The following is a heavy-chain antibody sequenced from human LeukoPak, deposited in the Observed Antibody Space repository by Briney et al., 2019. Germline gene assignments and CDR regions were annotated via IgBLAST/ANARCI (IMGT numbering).Heavy chain of an antibody. CDR1: GFTFSSYD. CDR2: IGTAGDT. D-gene: IGHD3-22*01. J-gene: IGHJ4*02. Sequence: PGGSLRLSCAASGFTFSSYDMHWVRQATGKGLEWVSAIGTAGDTYYPGSVKGRFTISRENAKNSLYLQMNSLRAGDTAVYYCARGYYDSSGYPFDYWGQGTLVTASS. V-gene: IGHV3-13*01. CDR3: ARGYYDSSGYPFDY.